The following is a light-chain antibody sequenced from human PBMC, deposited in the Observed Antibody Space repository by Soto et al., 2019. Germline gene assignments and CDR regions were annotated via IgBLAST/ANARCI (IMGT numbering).Light chain of an antibody. V-gene: IGKV1-5*03. CDR3: QQYNSYSPFT. CDR1: QSISSW. CDR2: RAS. Sequence: DIQLTQSPSTLPASVGDRVTITCRANQSISSWLAWYQQKPGKAPKLLIHRASRLESGVPSRFSGSGSGTDFTLTINSLQPDDFGTYYCQQYNSYSPFTFCPGTNVDI. J-gene: IGKJ3*01.